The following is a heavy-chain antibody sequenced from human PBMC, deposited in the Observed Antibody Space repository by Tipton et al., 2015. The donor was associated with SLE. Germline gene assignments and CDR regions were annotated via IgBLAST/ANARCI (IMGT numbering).Heavy chain of an antibody. CDR1: GFTFSTYG. D-gene: IGHD3-22*01. J-gene: IGHJ4*02. CDR2: ISSNGGRT. Sequence: SLRLSCAASGFTFSTYGMHWIRQAPGKGLEYVSAISSNGGRTYYGNSVKGRFTISRDNSENTLYLQMGSLRPEDMAVYYCARDHDYEKSGYYHFDYWGQGILVTVSS. CDR3: ARDHDYEKSGYYHFDY. V-gene: IGHV3-64*01.